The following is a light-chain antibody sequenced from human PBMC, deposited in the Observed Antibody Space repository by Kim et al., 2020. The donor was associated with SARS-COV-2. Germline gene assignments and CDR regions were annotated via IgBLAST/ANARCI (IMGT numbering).Light chain of an antibody. Sequence: VSPGENAPPSCRASQSVDTNLALYQQMPGQTPRLLIYGASTRATGIPARFSGSGSGTEFTLSISSLQSEDFAVYYCQQYDSWPLTFGQGTKVDIK. CDR2: GAS. CDR3: QQYDSWPLT. J-gene: IGKJ1*01. CDR1: QSVDTN. V-gene: IGKV3-15*01.